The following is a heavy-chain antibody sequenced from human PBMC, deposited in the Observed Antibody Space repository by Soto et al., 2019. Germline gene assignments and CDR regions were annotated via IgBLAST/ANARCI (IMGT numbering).Heavy chain of an antibody. CDR3: AKGGGIQTYDFED. V-gene: IGHV3-30*18. CDR2: ISYDGSNK. Sequence: RVLRLSCAASGFPFSRYGMHWVRQAPGKGLEWVAVISYDGSNKYYADSVKGRFAISRDNSKNTLYLQMNSLRAEDTAVYYGAKGGGIQTYDFEDWGQGTLVTVAS. J-gene: IGHJ4*02. CDR1: GFPFSRYG. D-gene: IGHD5-18*01.